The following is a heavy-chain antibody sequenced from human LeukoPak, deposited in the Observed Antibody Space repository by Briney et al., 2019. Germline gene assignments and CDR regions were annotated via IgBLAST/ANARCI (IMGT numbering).Heavy chain of an antibody. J-gene: IGHJ4*02. CDR1: GGSISSGGYS. Sequence: SQTLSLTCAVSGGSISSGGYSWSWIRQPPGKGLEWIGYIYHSGSTYYNPSLKSRVTISVDTSKNQFSLKLSSVTAADTAVYYCASGFRGWYIIDYWGQGTLVTVSS. V-gene: IGHV4-30-2*02. CDR2: IYHSGST. D-gene: IGHD6-19*01. CDR3: ASGFRGWYIIDY.